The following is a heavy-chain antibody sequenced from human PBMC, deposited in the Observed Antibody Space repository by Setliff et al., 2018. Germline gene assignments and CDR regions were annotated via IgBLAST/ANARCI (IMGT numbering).Heavy chain of an antibody. Sequence: SVKVSCKASGYTFSDYGISWVRQAPGEGLEWMGGITPIFETAHYAEKFQDRVTITADKSTSTVHMEVSSLTSEDTAVYFCARDSVTLGQLERRGGWHYYGMDVWGQGSRVTVSS. V-gene: IGHV1-69*06. D-gene: IGHD1-1*01. CDR3: ARDSVTLGQLERRGGWHYYGMDV. J-gene: IGHJ6*02. CDR1: GYTFSDYG. CDR2: ITPIFETA.